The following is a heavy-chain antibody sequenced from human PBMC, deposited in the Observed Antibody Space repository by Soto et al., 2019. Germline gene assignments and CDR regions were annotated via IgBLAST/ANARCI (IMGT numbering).Heavy chain of an antibody. CDR2: IRGSGDRT. V-gene: IGHV3-23*01. CDR1: GFTFSSYA. J-gene: IGHJ4*02. Sequence: EVQLLESGGGLEQPGRSLRLSCAASGFTFSSYAMSWVRQAPGKGLEWVSAIRGSGDRTYYADSVKGRFTISRDNSKNTVNLKMNSLRAEDTAVYYCAKGYCSGGDCYRALLDYWGQGTLVTVSS. CDR3: AKGYCSGGDCYRALLDY. D-gene: IGHD2-15*01.